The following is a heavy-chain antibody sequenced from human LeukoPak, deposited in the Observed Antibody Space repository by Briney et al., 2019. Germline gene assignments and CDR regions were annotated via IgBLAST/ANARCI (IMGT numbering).Heavy chain of an antibody. CDR3: ARVRSGSYFSVSHDY. CDR2: ISSSGSTI. CDR1: GFTFSSYE. V-gene: IGHV3-48*03. J-gene: IGHJ4*02. Sequence: GGSLRLSCAASGFTFSSYEMNWVRQAPGKGLEWVSYISSSGSTIYYADSVKGRFTISRDNAKNSLYPQMNSLRAEDTAVYYCARVRSGSYFSVSHDYWGQGTLVTVSS. D-gene: IGHD1-26*01.